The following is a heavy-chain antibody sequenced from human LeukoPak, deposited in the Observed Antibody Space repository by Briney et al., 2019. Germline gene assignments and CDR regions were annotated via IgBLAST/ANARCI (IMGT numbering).Heavy chain of an antibody. V-gene: IGHV1-8*01. CDR2: MNPNSGNT. CDR3: ARGIPFTYYYDSSGQSDY. J-gene: IGHJ4*02. D-gene: IGHD3-22*01. CDR1: GYTFTSYD. Sequence: ASVKVSCKASGYTFTSYDNNWVRQATGQGLEWMGWMNPNSGNTGYAQKFQGRVTMTRNTSISTAYMELSSLRSEDTAVYYCARGIPFTYYYDSSGQSDYWGQGTLVTVSS.